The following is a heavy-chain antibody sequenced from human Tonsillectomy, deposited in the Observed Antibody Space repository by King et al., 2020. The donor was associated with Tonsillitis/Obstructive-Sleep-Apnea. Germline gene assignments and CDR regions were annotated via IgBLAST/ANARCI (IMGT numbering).Heavy chain of an antibody. V-gene: IGHV1-18*01. D-gene: IGHD3-22*01. CDR1: GYTFTTYG. Sequence: VQLVESGAEVKKPGASVKVSCTASGYTFTTYGISWVRQAPGQGLEWMGWISAYNGDTNYAQKLQDRVTMTTDTSTNTAYMEVRSLRSDDTAVYYCARDSRSHYYDTSGYYTFEYWGQGTLVTVSS. CDR2: ISAYNGDT. CDR3: ARDSRSHYYDTSGYYTFEY. J-gene: IGHJ4*02.